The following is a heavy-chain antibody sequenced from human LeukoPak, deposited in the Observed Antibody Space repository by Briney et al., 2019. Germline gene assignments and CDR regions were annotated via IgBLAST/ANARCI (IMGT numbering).Heavy chain of an antibody. CDR3: AKPLSPRSGFDY. Sequence: PGGSLRLSCAASGFTFSSYAMSWVRQAPGKGLEWVSAISGSGGSTYYAASVKGRFTISRDNSKNTLYLQMNSLRAEDTAVYYCAKPLSPRSGFDYWGQGTLVTVSS. CDR2: ISGSGGST. V-gene: IGHV3-23*01. CDR1: GFTFSSYA. D-gene: IGHD2-15*01. J-gene: IGHJ4*02.